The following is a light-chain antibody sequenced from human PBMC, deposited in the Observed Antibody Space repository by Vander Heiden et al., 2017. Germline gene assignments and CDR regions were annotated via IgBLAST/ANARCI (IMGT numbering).Light chain of an antibody. Sequence: QSALTQPASVSGSPGQSNTISCAGTSSDVGNDNYVSWYQQHPGKAPKLVIYDVTNRPSGVSNRFSGAKSGNTASLTISGLQPEDEADYYCSSYTTSSTQVFGTGTKVTVL. CDR1: SSDVGNDNY. CDR2: DVT. V-gene: IGLV2-14*03. CDR3: SSYTTSSTQV. J-gene: IGLJ1*01.